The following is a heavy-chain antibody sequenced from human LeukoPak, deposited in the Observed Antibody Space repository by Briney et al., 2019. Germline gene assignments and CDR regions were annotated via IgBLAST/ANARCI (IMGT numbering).Heavy chain of an antibody. CDR1: GGSISSSY. CDR3: ARNRVVGASNFDY. J-gene: IGHJ4*02. Sequence: SETLSLTCTVSGGSISSSYWTWIRQPPGKGLEWLGYIYYSGSTNYNPSLKSRVTISLDTSKNQFSLRLTSVTAADTAVYYCARNRVVGASNFDYWGQGTLVTVFS. V-gene: IGHV4-59*01. D-gene: IGHD1-26*01. CDR2: IYYSGST.